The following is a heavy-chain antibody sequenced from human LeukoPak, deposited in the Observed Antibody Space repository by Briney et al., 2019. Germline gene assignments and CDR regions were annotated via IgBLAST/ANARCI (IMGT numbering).Heavy chain of an antibody. CDR2: SGGNT. V-gene: IGHV3-23*01. D-gene: IGHD2-15*01. CDR3: ARVRDQGYCSGGSCFSVVDY. J-gene: IGHJ4*02. CDR1: GFTFSSYA. Sequence: GGSLRLSCAASGFTFSSYAMSWVRQAPGKGLEWVSTSGGNTYYADSVKGRFTISRDNSENTLYLQMNSLRAEDTAVYYCARVRDQGYCSGGSCFSVVDYWGQGTLVTVSS.